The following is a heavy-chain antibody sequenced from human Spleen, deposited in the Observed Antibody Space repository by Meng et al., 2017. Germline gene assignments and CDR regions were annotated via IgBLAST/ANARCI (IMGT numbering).Heavy chain of an antibody. Sequence: QVQLQESGPGLVKPSGTLSLTCAVSGGSITSSNWWTWVRQSPGKGLEWIGEIYHSGSTNYNPSLKSRVTISVDGSKNQFSLKLSSVTAADTAIYYCARVGEYALDYWGQGTLVTVSS. J-gene: IGHJ4*02. V-gene: IGHV4-4*02. D-gene: IGHD3-16*01. CDR2: IYHSGST. CDR3: ARVGEYALDY. CDR1: GGSITSSNW.